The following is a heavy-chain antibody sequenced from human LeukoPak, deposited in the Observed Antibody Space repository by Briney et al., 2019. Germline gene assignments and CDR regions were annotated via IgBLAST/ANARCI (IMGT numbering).Heavy chain of an antibody. CDR3: ASQGY. CDR1: GFTFSSYA. J-gene: IGHJ4*02. CDR2: ISYDGSNK. Sequence: GGSLRLSCAASGFTFSSYAMHWVRQAPGKGLEWVAVISYDGSNKYYADSLKGRFTISRDNSKNTLYLQMNSLRVEDTAVYYCASQGYWGQGTLVTVS. V-gene: IGHV3-30*04.